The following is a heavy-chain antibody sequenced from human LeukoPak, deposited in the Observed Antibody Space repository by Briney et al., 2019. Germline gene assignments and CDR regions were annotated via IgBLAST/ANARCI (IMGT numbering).Heavy chain of an antibody. D-gene: IGHD6-6*01. CDR1: GGSFSGYY. Sequence: PSETLSLTCAVYGGSFSGYYWSWIRQPPGKGLEWIGEINHSGSTNYNPSLKSRVTISVDTSKNQFSLKLSSVTAADTAVYYCARDLSSIAAPNWFDPWGQGTLVSV. CDR2: INHSGST. J-gene: IGHJ5*02. V-gene: IGHV4-34*01. CDR3: ARDLSSIAAPNWFDP.